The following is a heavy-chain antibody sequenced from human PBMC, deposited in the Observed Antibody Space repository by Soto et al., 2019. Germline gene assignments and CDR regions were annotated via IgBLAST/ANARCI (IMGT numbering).Heavy chain of an antibody. D-gene: IGHD2-15*01. J-gene: IGHJ4*02. CDR1: GFTFSHAW. Sequence: EVQLVESGGGLVKPGGSLRLSCAASGFTFSHAWMNWVRQAPGKGLEWVGRIKSKTDGGTTDYAAPVQGRFTISRDDSKNTLYLQMNSLKTEDTAVYYCTTDPYCSGGSCYREGDYYFDYWGQGTLVTVSS. CDR2: IKSKTDGGTT. V-gene: IGHV3-15*07. CDR3: TTDPYCSGGSCYREGDYYFDY.